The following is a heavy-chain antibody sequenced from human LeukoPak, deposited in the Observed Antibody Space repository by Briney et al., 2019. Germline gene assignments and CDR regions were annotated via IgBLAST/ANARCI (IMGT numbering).Heavy chain of an antibody. D-gene: IGHD2-15*01. CDR2: ISSSSITI. CDR3: ARDRGGSYSAIDY. J-gene: IGHJ4*02. V-gene: IGHV3-48*04. CDR1: GFTFSSYS. Sequence: GGSLRLSCAASGFTFSSYSLNWVRQAPGKGQEWVSFISSSSITIYYADSVKGRFTISRDSAEKSLYLQMNSLRAEDTAVYYCARDRGGSYSAIDYWGQGTLVTVSS.